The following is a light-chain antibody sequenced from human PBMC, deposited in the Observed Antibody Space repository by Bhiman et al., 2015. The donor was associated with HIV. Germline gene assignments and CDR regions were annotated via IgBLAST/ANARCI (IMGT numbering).Light chain of an antibody. J-gene: IGLJ1*01. V-gene: IGLV3-25*03. CDR1: SLSKQY. Sequence: SYELTQAPSMSVSPGQTARIICTGDSLSKQYAYWYQQRPGQAPLLLIYKDNERPSGVATRFSGSASGATVTLTISSVQAEDEGDYYCQSSDNDGEHTVFGSGTHLTVL. CDR2: KDN. CDR3: QSSDNDGEHTV.